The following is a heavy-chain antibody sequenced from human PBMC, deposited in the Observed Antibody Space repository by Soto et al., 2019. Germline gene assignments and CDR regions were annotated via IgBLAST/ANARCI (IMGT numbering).Heavy chain of an antibody. Sequence: EASVKVSCKASGYTFTNYAVHWVRQAPGQRLEWMGWINAGNGNTKYSQKFQGRVTITSDTSASTAYMELSNLRSEDTAVYYCARDTLRYFDWPPDYWGQGTLVTVSS. CDR3: ARDTLRYFDWPPDY. CDR2: INAGNGNT. V-gene: IGHV1-3*01. J-gene: IGHJ4*02. CDR1: GYTFTNYA. D-gene: IGHD3-9*01.